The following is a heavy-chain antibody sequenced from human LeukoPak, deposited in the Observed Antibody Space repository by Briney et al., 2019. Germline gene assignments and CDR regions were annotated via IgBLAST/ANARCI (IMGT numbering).Heavy chain of an antibody. J-gene: IGHJ4*02. Sequence: GGSLRLSCAAPGFTFSSYWMSWVRQAPGKGLEWVANIKQDGSEKYYVDSVKGRFTISRDNAKNSLYLQMNSLRAEDTAVYYCARDDPFDYWGQGTLVTVSS. CDR2: IKQDGSEK. CDR1: GFTFSSYW. CDR3: ARDDPFDY. V-gene: IGHV3-7*01.